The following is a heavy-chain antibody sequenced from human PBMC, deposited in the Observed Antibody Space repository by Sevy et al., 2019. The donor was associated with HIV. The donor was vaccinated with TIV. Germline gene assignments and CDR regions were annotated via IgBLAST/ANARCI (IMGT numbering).Heavy chain of an antibody. Sequence: GGSLRLSCAASGFTFSSYGMHWVRQAPGKGLEWVALIWYDGSSKYYADSVKGRFTISRDNSKNTLYLQMNSLRAEDTAVYYWASGAYYYASRTENFDYWGQGTLVTASS. CDR3: ASGAYYYASRTENFDY. J-gene: IGHJ4*02. D-gene: IGHD3-10*01. CDR2: IWYDGSSK. V-gene: IGHV3-33*01. CDR1: GFTFSSYG.